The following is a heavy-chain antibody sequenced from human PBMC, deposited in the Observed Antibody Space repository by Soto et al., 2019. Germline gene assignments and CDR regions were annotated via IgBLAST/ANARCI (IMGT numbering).Heavy chain of an antibody. CDR1: GFTFSDYY. V-gene: IGHV3-11*01. J-gene: IGHJ4*02. CDR3: ARQGTLLGYCESTSCHYDY. D-gene: IGHD2-2*01. Sequence: GESLKISCAGSGFTFSDYYMSWIRQAPGKGLEWVSHISEGGTTIYYSDSVKGRFTVSRDDAKNSLYLQMNSLRVADTAMYYCARQGTLLGYCESTSCHYDYWGQGTLVTVSS. CDR2: ISEGGTTI.